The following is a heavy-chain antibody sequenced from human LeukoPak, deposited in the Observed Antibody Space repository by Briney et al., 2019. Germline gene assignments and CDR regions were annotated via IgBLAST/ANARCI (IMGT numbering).Heavy chain of an antibody. CDR3: AKDGSPYSSSWYKTYYYYYMDV. CDR1: GFTFDDYA. V-gene: IGHV3-43D*03. Sequence: GGSLRLSCAASGFTFDDYAMHWVRQAPGKGLEWVSLISWDGGSTYYADSVKGRFTISRDNSKNSLYLQMNSLRAEDTALYYCAKDGSPYSSSWYKTYYYYYMDVWGKGTMVTVSS. CDR2: ISWDGGST. D-gene: IGHD6-13*01. J-gene: IGHJ6*03.